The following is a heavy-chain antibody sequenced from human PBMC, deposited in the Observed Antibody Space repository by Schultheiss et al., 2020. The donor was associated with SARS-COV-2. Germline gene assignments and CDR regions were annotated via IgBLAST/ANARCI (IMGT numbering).Heavy chain of an antibody. CDR3: ARVAAYDYVWGSYQELYWYFDL. CDR2: INHSGNT. V-gene: IGHV4-34*01. CDR1: GGSFTAYY. D-gene: IGHD3-16*02. Sequence: SETLSLTCGVDGGSFTAYYWAWIRQPPGKGLEWIGEINHSGNTYYNPSLKSRVTISIDTSKNQFSLKLTSVTAADTAVYYCARVAAYDYVWGSYQELYWYFDLWGRGTLVTVSS. J-gene: IGHJ2*01.